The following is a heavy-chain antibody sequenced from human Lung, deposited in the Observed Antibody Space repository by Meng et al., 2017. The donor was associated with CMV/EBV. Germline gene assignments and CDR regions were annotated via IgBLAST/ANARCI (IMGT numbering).Heavy chain of an antibody. CDR1: GGASTSYT. CDR3: ATDTCFYASCYVGSFHHYFYGMDV. CDR2: IIPILDVT. V-gene: IGHV1-69*04. D-gene: IGHD2-2*01. J-gene: IGHJ6*02. Sequence: SVKVSXKASGGASTSYTINWVRQAPGEGFEWMGRIIPILDVTNYAQKFQGRVTITADKSTDTAYLELGSLRSDDTAVYYCATDTCFYASCYVGSFHHYFYGMDVWGQGTTVTVSS.